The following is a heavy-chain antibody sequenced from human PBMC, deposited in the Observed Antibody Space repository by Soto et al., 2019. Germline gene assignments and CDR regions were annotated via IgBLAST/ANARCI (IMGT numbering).Heavy chain of an antibody. J-gene: IGHJ4*02. Sequence: GGSLRLSCAASGFTFSSYWMSWVRQAPGKGLEWMANIQQDGSEKYYVDSVKGRFAISRDNAKNSLYLQMNRLRAEDTAVYYCASHRYSGSYDYWGQGTLVTVSS. CDR3: ASHRYSGSYDY. V-gene: IGHV3-7*01. CDR2: IQQDGSEK. D-gene: IGHD1-26*01. CDR1: GFTFSSYW.